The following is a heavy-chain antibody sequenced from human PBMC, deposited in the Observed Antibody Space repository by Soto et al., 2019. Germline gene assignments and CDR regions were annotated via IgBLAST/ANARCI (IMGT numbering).Heavy chain of an antibody. CDR2: IRSKANSYAT. V-gene: IGHV3-73*02. CDR3: TTSSWSMDV. Sequence: EVQLVESGGGLVQPGGSLKLSCAASGFTFSGSAMHWVRQASGKGLEWVGRIRSKANSYATAYASSVRGRFTISIDDSKNTAYLQMNSLKTEDTAVYYCTTSSWSMDVWGQGTTVTVSS. J-gene: IGHJ6*02. D-gene: IGHD3-10*01. CDR1: GFTFSGSA.